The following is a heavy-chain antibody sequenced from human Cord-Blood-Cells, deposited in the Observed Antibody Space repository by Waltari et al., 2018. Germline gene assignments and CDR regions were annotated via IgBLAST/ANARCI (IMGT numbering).Heavy chain of an antibody. Sequence: QVQLVQSGAEVKKPGASVKVSCKVSGYTLTALSMPWVRPAPGKGLEWMGGFDPEDGETIYAQKFQGRVTMTEDTSTDTAYMELSSLRSEDTAVYYCAAEYCSGGSCEYYFDYWGQGTLVTVSS. J-gene: IGHJ4*02. CDR2: FDPEDGET. CDR1: GYTLTALS. D-gene: IGHD2-15*01. CDR3: AAEYCSGGSCEYYFDY. V-gene: IGHV1-24*01.